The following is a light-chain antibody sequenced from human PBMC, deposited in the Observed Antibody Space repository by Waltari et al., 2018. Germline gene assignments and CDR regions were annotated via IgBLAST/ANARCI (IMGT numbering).Light chain of an antibody. CDR3: ISYTTSNTWV. Sequence: QSALTQPASVSGSPGQSITIYCTGSSSDDGGYNYVSWYQQHPGKAPKLMTYHVSERPSGVSNRFSGSKSGNTASLTISGLQAEDEADYYCISYTTSNTWVFGGGTKLTVL. V-gene: IGLV2-14*01. CDR2: HVS. J-gene: IGLJ3*02. CDR1: SSDDGGYNY.